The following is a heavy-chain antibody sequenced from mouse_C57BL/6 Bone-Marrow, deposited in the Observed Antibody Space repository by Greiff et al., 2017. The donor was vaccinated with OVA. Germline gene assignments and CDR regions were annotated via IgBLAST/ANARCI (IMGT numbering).Heavy chain of an antibody. Sequence: VQLQQSGAELVRPGASVKLSCTASGFNIKDDYMHWVKQRPEQGLEWIGWIDPENGDTEYASKFQGKATITADTSSNTAYLQLSSLTSEDTAVYYWTTVVTRAYWGQGTLVTVSA. CDR1: GFNIKDDY. CDR2: IDPENGDT. D-gene: IGHD2-2*01. J-gene: IGHJ3*01. V-gene: IGHV14-4*01. CDR3: TTVVTRAY.